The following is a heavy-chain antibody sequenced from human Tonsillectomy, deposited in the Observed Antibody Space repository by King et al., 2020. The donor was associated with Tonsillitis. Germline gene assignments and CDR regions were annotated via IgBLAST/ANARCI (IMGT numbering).Heavy chain of an antibody. CDR3: ARPRHCGGDCYSHYYFDY. CDR1: GYSFTSYW. Sequence: EVQLVESGAEVKKPGESLKISCKGSGYSFTSYWIGWVRQMPGKGLEWMGIIYPGDSDTRYSPFFQGQVTISADKSISTAYLQWSSRKASDTAMYYCARPRHCGGDCYSHYYFDYWGQGTLVTVSS. CDR2: IYPGDSDT. D-gene: IGHD2-21*02. J-gene: IGHJ4*02. V-gene: IGHV5-51*01.